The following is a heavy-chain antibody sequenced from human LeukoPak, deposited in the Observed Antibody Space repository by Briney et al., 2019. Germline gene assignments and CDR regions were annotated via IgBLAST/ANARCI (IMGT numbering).Heavy chain of an antibody. D-gene: IGHD3-10*01. Sequence: PSETLSLTCTVSGGSISSYYWSWIRQPPGKGLEWIGYIYYSGSTNYNPSLKSRVTISVDTSKNQFSLKLGSVTAADTAVYYCARASDYYGSGSCFDYWGQGTLVTVSS. V-gene: IGHV4-59*01. CDR3: ARASDYYGSGSCFDY. CDR2: IYYSGST. CDR1: GGSISSYY. J-gene: IGHJ4*02.